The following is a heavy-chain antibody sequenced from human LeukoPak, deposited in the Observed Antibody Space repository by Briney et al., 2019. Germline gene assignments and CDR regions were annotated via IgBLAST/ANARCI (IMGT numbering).Heavy chain of an antibody. D-gene: IGHD1-26*01. CDR2: IWYDGSNK. V-gene: IGHV3-33*06. CDR1: GFTFSSYG. J-gene: IGHJ6*03. CDR3: AKDGSGSTSWYYMDV. Sequence: GGSLRLSCAASGFTFSSYGMQWVRQAPGKGLEWVAVIWYDGSNKYYADSVKGRFTISRDNSKNTLYLQMNSLRAEDTAVYYCAKDGSGSTSWYYMDVWGKGTTVTVSS.